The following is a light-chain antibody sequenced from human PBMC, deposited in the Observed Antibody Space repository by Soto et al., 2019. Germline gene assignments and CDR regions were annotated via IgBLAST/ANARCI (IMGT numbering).Light chain of an antibody. V-gene: IGLV2-14*01. Sequence: SVLTRPASVTGSPGQSITISCTGTSSDVGGYNYVSWYQQHPGKAPKFMSYDVSNRPSGVSTRFSGSKSGNTASLTISGLQAEDEADYYCNSYTTSNTRQIVFGTGTKVTVL. CDR1: SSDVGGYNY. CDR2: DVS. J-gene: IGLJ1*01. CDR3: NSYTTSNTRQIV.